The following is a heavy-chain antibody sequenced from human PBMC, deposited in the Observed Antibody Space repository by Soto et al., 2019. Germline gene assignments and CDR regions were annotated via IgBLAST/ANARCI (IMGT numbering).Heavy chain of an antibody. D-gene: IGHD4-4*01. CDR3: ARGSSNYNF. Sequence: EVQLVESGGGLVQPGGSLRLSCAASGFTVSSNYMTWDRQAPGKGLEWVSTIYSDGTTYYADSVKGRFTISRDNSKNTLYLQMNSLRAEDTAVYYCARGSSNYNFWGQGTLVTVSS. V-gene: IGHV3-53*01. CDR2: IYSDGTT. J-gene: IGHJ4*02. CDR1: GFTVSSNY.